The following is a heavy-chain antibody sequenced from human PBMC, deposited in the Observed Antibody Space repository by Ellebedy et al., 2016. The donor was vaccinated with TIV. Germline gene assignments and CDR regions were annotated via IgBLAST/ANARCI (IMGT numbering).Heavy chain of an antibody. J-gene: IGHJ5*02. CDR3: ARDNSDSTPTWWFDP. Sequence: AASVKVSCKASGYIFTSTWMHWVRQAPGQGLEWMGIINPSGTSATYAQKFQGRVIMTRDTSTSTDYMELSSLKSEDTAVYYCARDNSDSTPTWWFDPWGQGTLLSVSS. CDR2: INPSGTSA. CDR1: GYIFTSTW. D-gene: IGHD1-1*01. V-gene: IGHV1-46*01.